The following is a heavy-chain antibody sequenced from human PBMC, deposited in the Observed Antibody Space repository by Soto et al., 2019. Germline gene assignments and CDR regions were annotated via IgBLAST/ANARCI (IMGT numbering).Heavy chain of an antibody. CDR2: ISAYNGDT. V-gene: IGHV1-18*01. J-gene: IGHJ4*02. D-gene: IGHD1-26*01. CDR3: ARAHLRGWDFDY. Sequence: QVQLVQSGAEVKKPGASVKVSCKASGYTFTSFGINWVRQAPGQGLEWMRWISAYNGDTNYAQKLQGRVTMTTDTSTSTAYMELRSLRSDVTAVYYCARAHLRGWDFDYWGQGTLVTVSS. CDR1: GYTFTSFG.